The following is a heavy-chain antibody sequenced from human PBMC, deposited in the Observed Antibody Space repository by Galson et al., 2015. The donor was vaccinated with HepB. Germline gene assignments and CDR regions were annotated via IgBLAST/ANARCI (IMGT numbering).Heavy chain of an antibody. J-gene: IGHJ4*02. Sequence: SLRLSCAASGLTFDYYAMSWVRQAPGKGLEWVSGISPSGDMSFIADSVRGRLTISRDTSKKTLYLHMKNLRAEDTAVYDCAKLQPRYNGGWYASAWGEIDSWGQGTPVTVSS. CDR1: GLTFDYYA. CDR3: AKLQPRYNGGWYASAWGEIDS. V-gene: IGHV3-23*01. CDR2: ISPSGDMS. D-gene: IGHD6-19*01.